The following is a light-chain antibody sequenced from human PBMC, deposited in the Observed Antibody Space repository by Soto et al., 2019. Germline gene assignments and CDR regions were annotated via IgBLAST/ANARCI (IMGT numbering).Light chain of an antibody. CDR1: QAISNY. CDR2: AAY. V-gene: IGKV1-9*01. CDR3: QQLNSYPIT. J-gene: IGKJ5*01. Sequence: IQLTQSPSSLSASVGDRVTITCRASQAISNYLSWYQQKPWKAPKLLIYAAYTLQSGVPSRFSGSVSGTDFTLTISSLQPEDFATYYCQQLNSYPITFGQGTRLEI.